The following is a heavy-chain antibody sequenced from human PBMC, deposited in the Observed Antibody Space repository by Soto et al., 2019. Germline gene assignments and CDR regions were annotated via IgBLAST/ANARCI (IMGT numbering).Heavy chain of an antibody. J-gene: IGHJ6*02. Sequence: SETLSLTCAVSGYSISSSNWWGWIRQPPGKGLEWIGYIYYSGSTYYNPSLKSRVTISVDTSKNQFSLKLSSVTAADTAVYYCARHYDYYDSSGPWPFCYYYYGMDVWGQGTTVTVSS. CDR1: GYSISSSNW. CDR3: ARHYDYYDSSGPWPFCYYYYGMDV. CDR2: IYYSGST. V-gene: IGHV4-28*01. D-gene: IGHD3-22*01.